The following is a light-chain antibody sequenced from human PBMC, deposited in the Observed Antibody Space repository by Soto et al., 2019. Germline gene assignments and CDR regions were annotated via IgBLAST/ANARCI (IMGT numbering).Light chain of an antibody. V-gene: IGKV3-15*01. CDR2: RAS. CDR3: QHYCNWPYT. CDR1: QNVGSN. Sequence: EIVMRQSPATLSVSPGERATLSCRASQNVGSNLAWYQQKPGQAPRFLIYRASSPATGVPARFSGSGSGTEFTLTISSLQSGDFAVYYCQHYCNWPYTFGQGTKLEIK. J-gene: IGKJ2*01.